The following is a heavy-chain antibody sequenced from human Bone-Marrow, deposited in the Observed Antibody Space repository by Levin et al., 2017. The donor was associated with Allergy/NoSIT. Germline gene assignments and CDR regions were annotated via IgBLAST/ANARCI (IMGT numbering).Heavy chain of an antibody. V-gene: IGHV1-8*01. Sequence: ASVKVSCKASGYTFTSYDINWVRQATGQGLEWMGWMNPNSGNTGYAQKFQGRVTMTRNTSISTAYMELSSLRSEDTAVYYCARGRHDSSGYSLTHGPQDAFDIWGQGTMVTVSS. D-gene: IGHD3-22*01. J-gene: IGHJ3*02. CDR3: ARGRHDSSGYSLTHGPQDAFDI. CDR1: GYTFTSYD. CDR2: MNPNSGNT.